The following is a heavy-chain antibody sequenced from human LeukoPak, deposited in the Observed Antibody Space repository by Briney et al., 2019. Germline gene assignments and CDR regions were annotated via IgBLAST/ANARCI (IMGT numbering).Heavy chain of an antibody. CDR3: AREYYWSGRRTIFDY. D-gene: IGHD3-3*01. CDR1: GGSISSSSYY. J-gene: IGHJ4*02. CDR2: IYYSGST. V-gene: IGHV4-39*07. Sequence: SETLSLTCTVSGGSISSSSYYWGWIRQPPGKGLEWIGSIYYSGSTYYNPSLKSRVTISVDTSKNQFSLKLSSVTAADTAVYYCAREYYWSGRRTIFDYWGQGTLVTVSS.